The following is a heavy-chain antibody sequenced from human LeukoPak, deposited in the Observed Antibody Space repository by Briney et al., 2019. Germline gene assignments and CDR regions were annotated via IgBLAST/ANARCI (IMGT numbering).Heavy chain of an antibody. Sequence: SETLSLTCTVSGGSISSYYWSWIRQPAGKGLEWIGRIYTSGSTNYNPSLKSRVTMSVDTSKNQFSLKLSSVTAADTAVYYCASGSGPQYSSSYSWFDPWGQGTLVTVSS. CDR2: IYTSGST. V-gene: IGHV4-4*07. CDR3: ASGSGPQYSSSYSWFDP. CDR1: GGSISSYY. D-gene: IGHD6-6*01. J-gene: IGHJ5*02.